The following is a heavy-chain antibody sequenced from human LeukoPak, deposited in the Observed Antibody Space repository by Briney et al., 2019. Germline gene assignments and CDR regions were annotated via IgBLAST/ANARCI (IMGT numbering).Heavy chain of an antibody. CDR3: ARGSPYDSSGYYRKAANFDL. D-gene: IGHD3-22*01. J-gene: IGHJ2*01. CDR2: IYYSGST. CDR1: GGSISSGGYY. V-gene: IGHV4-31*03. Sequence: SETLSLTCTVSGGSISSGGYYWSWIRQHPGEGLEWIGYIYYSGSTYYNPSLKSRVTISVDTSKNQFSLKLSSVTAADTAVYYCARGSPYDSSGYYRKAANFDLWGRGTLVTVSS.